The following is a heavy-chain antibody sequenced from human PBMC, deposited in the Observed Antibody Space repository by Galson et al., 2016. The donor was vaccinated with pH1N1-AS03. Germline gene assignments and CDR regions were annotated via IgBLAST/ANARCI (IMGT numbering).Heavy chain of an antibody. D-gene: IGHD6-6*01. Sequence: SETLSLTCALSGGSFSGYYWSWIRQSPGKGLEWIGEINDGGFAYHHPSLKSRVTMSVDTPKNLLSLRLRSVTAADTAVYYCARRTIIAARRGFDIWGQGTMVPVSS. CDR1: GGSFSGYY. CDR2: INDGGFA. CDR3: ARRTIIAARRGFDI. V-gene: IGHV4-34*01. J-gene: IGHJ3*02.